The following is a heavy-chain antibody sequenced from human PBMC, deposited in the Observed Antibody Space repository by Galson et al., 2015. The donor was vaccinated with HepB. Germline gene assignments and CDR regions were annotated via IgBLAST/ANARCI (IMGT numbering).Heavy chain of an antibody. J-gene: IGHJ6*03. Sequence: SVKVSCKASGGTFSSYAISWVRQAPGQGLEWMGGIIPIFGTANYAQKFQGRVTITADESTSTAYMELSSLRSEDTAVYYCARGIMITFGGVTPDYYYYMDVWGKGTTVTVSS. V-gene: IGHV1-69*13. CDR3: ARGIMITFGGVTPDYYYYMDV. CDR2: IIPIFGTA. D-gene: IGHD3-16*01. CDR1: GGTFSSYA.